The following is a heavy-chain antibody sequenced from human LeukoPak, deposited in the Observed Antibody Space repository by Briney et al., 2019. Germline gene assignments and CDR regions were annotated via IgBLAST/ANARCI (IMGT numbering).Heavy chain of an antibody. CDR3: ARDPMVRGYPGDFDY. J-gene: IGHJ4*02. V-gene: IGHV3-21*01. D-gene: IGHD3-10*01. CDR1: GFSGYA. CDR2: ISSSSSYI. Sequence: PGGSLRLSCAASGFSGYAMSWVRQAPGKGLEWVSSISSSSSYIYYADSVKGRFTISRGNAKNSLYLQMNSLRAEDTAVYYCARDPMVRGYPGDFDYWGQGTLVTVSS.